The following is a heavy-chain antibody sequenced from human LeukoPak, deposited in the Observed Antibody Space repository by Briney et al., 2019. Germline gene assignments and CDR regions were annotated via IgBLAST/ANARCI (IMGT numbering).Heavy chain of an antibody. V-gene: IGHV1-18*01. Sequence: GASVKVSCMASGYTFTSYGISWVRQAPGQGLEWMGWISAYNGNTNYAQKLQGRVTMTTDTSTSTAYMELRSLRSDDTAVYYCARESGNDYYYYYYMDVWGKGTTVTVSS. J-gene: IGHJ6*03. D-gene: IGHD3-10*01. CDR1: GYTFTSYG. CDR2: ISAYNGNT. CDR3: ARESGNDYYYYYYMDV.